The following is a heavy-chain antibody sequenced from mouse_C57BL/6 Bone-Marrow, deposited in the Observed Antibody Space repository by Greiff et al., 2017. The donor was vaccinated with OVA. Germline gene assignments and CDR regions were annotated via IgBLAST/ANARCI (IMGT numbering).Heavy chain of an antibody. J-gene: IGHJ3*01. CDR1: GFTFSSYA. D-gene: IGHD1-1*01. Sequence: DVQLVESGEGLVKPGGSLKLSCAASGFTFSSYAMSWVRQTPEKRLEWVAYISSGGDYIYYADTVKGRFTISRDNARNTLYLQMSSLKSEDTAMYYCTRGGGSSPFAYWGQGTLVTVSA. CDR2: ISSGGDYI. CDR3: TRGGGSSPFAY. V-gene: IGHV5-9-1*02.